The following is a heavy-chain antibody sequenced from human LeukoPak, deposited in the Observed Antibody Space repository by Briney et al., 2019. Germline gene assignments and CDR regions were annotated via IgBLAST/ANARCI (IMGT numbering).Heavy chain of an antibody. Sequence: ASVKVSCKASGYTFTGYYMHWVRQAPGQGLEWMGRINPNSGGTNYAQKFQGRVTITRDTSISTAYMELSRLRSDDTAVYYCARSTENWNDVGSFDYWGQGTLVTVSS. CDR2: INPNSGGT. D-gene: IGHD1-1*01. CDR1: GYTFTGYY. CDR3: ARSTENWNDVGSFDY. V-gene: IGHV1-2*06. J-gene: IGHJ4*02.